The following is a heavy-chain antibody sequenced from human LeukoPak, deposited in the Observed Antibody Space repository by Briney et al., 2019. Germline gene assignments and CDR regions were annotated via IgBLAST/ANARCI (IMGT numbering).Heavy chain of an antibody. J-gene: IGHJ4*02. D-gene: IGHD6-19*01. Sequence: SETLSLTCTVSGGSISSYYWSWIRQPPGKGLEWIGYIYYSGSTNYNPSLESRVTIPVDTSKNQFSLKLSSVTAADTAVYYCARHDLAVAGGHDSFDYWGQGTLVTVSS. V-gene: IGHV4-59*08. CDR3: ARHDLAVAGGHDSFDY. CDR1: GGSISSYY. CDR2: IYYSGST.